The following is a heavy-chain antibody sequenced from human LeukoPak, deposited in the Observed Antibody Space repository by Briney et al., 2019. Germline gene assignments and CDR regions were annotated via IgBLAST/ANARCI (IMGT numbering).Heavy chain of an antibody. CDR3: ARLVVTSS. CDR1: GYTFTDFW. J-gene: IGHJ5*02. CDR2: IYPGDSDT. D-gene: IGHD2-21*01. Sequence: GESLKISCKGSGYTFTDFWIAWVRQMPGKGLEWMGIIYPGDSDTRYSPSFRGQVTISADKSTTTAYLQWSTLKTSDTAIYFCARLVVTSSWGQGTLVTVSS. V-gene: IGHV5-51*01.